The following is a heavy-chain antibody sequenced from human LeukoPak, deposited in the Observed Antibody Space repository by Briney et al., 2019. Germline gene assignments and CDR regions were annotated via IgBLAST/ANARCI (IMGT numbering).Heavy chain of an antibody. Sequence: PGRSLRLSCAASGFTFSTYAMHWVRQAPGKGLEWVTVISYDGSNKYYADSVKGRFTISRDNSKNSLYLQMNSLRVEDTALYYCARVWAWGSGNYFDNWGQGTLVTVSS. CDR2: ISYDGSNK. CDR3: ARVWAWGSGNYFDN. CDR1: GFTFSTYA. V-gene: IGHV3-30-3*01. J-gene: IGHJ4*02. D-gene: IGHD7-27*01.